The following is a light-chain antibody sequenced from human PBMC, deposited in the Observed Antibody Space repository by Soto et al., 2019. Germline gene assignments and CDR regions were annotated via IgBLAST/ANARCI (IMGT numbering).Light chain of an antibody. CDR2: LEGSGSY. CDR3: ETWDINTYVV. J-gene: IGLJ2*01. V-gene: IGLV4-60*02. Sequence: QAVLTQSSSASASLGSSVKLTCTLSSGHSSYIIAWHQQQPGKAPRYLMNLEGSGSYNKGSGVPDRFSGSSSGADRYLTISNLQFEDEADYYCETWDINTYVVFGGGTKLTVL. CDR1: SGHSSYI.